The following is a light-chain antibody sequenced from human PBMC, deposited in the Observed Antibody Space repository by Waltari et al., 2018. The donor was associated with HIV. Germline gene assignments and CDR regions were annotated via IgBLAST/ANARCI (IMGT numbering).Light chain of an antibody. CDR1: HDISNS. V-gene: IGKV1-33*01. J-gene: IGKJ2*01. CDR2: DAS. CDR3: QQWDNPMYT. Sequence: DIQMTQSPSSLSASVGDRVTITCQASHDISNSLSWYQHKPGKAPKLLIYDASNLETGVPSRFSGSGSGTDFTFTINSLQPEDIATYYCQQWDNPMYTFGQGTNLEIK.